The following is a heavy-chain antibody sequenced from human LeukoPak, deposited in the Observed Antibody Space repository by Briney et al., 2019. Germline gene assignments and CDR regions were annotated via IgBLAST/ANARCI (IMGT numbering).Heavy chain of an antibody. CDR1: GYTLTELS. CDR3: ATDIWTGYGYDY. J-gene: IGHJ4*02. V-gene: IGHV1-24*01. CDR2: FDPEDGET. D-gene: IGHD3/OR15-3a*01. Sequence: ASVKVSCKVSGYTLTELSMHWVRQAPGKGLEWMGGFDPEDGETIYAQKFQGRVTMTEDTSTDTAYMELSSLRSEDTAVYYCATDIWTGYGYDYWGQGTLVTVSS.